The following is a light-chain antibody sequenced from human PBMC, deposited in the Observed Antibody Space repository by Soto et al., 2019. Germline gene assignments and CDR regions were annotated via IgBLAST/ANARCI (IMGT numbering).Light chain of an antibody. CDR2: EVR. CDR3: SSYTSSSPVV. V-gene: IGLV2-14*01. CDR1: FSDVGGYNY. J-gene: IGLJ2*01. Sequence: QSALTQPASVAGSPGQSITISCTGTFSDVGGYNYVSWYQQHPGKAPKLIIYEVRNRPSGVSNRFSGSKSGNTASLTISWLQAEDEADYYCSSYTSSSPVVFGGGTKLTVL.